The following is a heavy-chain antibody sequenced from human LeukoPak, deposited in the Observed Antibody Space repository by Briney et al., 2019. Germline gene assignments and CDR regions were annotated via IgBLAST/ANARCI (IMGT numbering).Heavy chain of an antibody. CDR2: ISAYNGNT. V-gene: IGHV1-18*04. D-gene: IGHD3-9*01. CDR1: GYTFTSYG. CDR3: ARVKYYDILTGPDY. J-gene: IGHJ4*02. Sequence: ASVKVSCKASGYTFTSYGISWVRQAPGQGLEWMGWISAYNGNTNYAQKLQGRVTMTIDTSTSTAYMELRSLRSDDTAVYYCARVKYYDILTGPDYWGQGTLVTVSS.